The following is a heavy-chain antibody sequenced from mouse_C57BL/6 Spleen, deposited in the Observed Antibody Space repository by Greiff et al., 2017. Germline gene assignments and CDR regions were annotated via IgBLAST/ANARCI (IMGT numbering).Heavy chain of an antibody. Sequence: QVQLKESGAELARPGASVKLSCKASGYTFTSYGISWVKQRTGQGLEWIGEIYPRSGNTYYNEKFKGKATLTADKSSSTAYMELRSLTSEDSAVYFCAREELLRSYYFDYWGQGTTLTVSS. CDR1: GYTFTSYG. CDR3: AREELLRSYYFDY. CDR2: IYPRSGNT. D-gene: IGHD1-1*01. V-gene: IGHV1-81*01. J-gene: IGHJ2*01.